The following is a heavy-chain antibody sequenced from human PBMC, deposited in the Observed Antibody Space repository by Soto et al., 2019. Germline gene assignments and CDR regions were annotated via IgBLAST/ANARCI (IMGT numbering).Heavy chain of an antibody. J-gene: IGHJ4*02. CDR3: AREGDSGYDLDY. V-gene: IGHV4-59*01. CDR2: IYYSGST. Sequence: TSETLSLTCTVSGGSISSYYWSWIRQPPGKGLEWIGCIYYSGSTNYNPSLKSRVTISVDTSKNQFSLKLSSVTAADTAVYYCAREGDSGYDLDYWGQGTLVTVSS. CDR1: GGSISSYY. D-gene: IGHD5-12*01.